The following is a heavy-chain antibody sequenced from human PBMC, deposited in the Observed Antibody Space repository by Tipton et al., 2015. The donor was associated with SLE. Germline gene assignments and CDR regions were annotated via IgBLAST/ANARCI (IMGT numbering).Heavy chain of an antibody. V-gene: IGHV4-61*02. J-gene: IGHJ4*02. CDR1: GGSIASGSYY. CDR3: ASPYCGPNCYGFEY. Sequence: GLVKPSQTLSLTCTVSGGSIASGSYYWSWIRQPAGRALEWIGRINTSGSTTYNPSLKGRVTLSLDTSKNHFSLNLSSVTAADTAVYYCASPYCGPNCYGFEYWGQGIRVTVSS. D-gene: IGHD2-21*01. CDR2: INTSGST.